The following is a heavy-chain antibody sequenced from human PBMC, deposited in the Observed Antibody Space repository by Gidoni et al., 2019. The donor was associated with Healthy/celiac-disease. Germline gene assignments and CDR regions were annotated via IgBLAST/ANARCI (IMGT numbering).Heavy chain of an antibody. Sequence: QVQLVQSGAESKKPGASVKVSCKASVYTFTSYGISWLRQAPRQGLEWMGLFSAYNRNTNYAQKLQRSVTMITDTTASTAYMELRSLRSDDTAVYYCARDRPNSSGWYSPDYWGQGTLVTVSS. D-gene: IGHD6-19*01. J-gene: IGHJ4*02. CDR3: ARDRPNSSGWYSPDY. V-gene: IGHV1-18*01. CDR2: FSAYNRNT. CDR1: VYTFTSYG.